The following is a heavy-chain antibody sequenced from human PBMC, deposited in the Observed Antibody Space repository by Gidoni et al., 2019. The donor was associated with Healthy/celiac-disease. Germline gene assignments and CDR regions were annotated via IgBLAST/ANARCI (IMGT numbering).Heavy chain of an antibody. Sequence: EVQLLESGGGLVQPGGSLRLSCAASGFTFSSYAMSWVRQAPGKGLEWVSAISGSGGSTYYADSVKGRFTISRDNSKNTLYLQMNSLRAEDTAVYYCAKENVDCSGGSCSIWFDPWGQGTLVTVSS. D-gene: IGHD2-15*01. J-gene: IGHJ5*02. CDR2: ISGSGGST. CDR3: AKENVDCSGGSCSIWFDP. V-gene: IGHV3-23*01. CDR1: GFTFSSYA.